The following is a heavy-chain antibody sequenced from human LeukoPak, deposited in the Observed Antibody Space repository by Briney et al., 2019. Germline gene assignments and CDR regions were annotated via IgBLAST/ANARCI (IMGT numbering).Heavy chain of an antibody. J-gene: IGHJ6*02. CDR3: AKDMSLSGPPEYYYYYYGMDV. CDR1: GFTFDDYA. V-gene: IGHV3-9*01. D-gene: IGHD1-14*01. Sequence: PGGSLRLSCAASGFTFDDYAMHWVRQAPGKGLEWVSGISWNSGSIGYADSVKGRFTISRDNAKNSLYLQMNSLRAEDTALYYCAKDMSLSGPPEYYYYYYGMDVWGQGTTVTVSS. CDR2: ISWNSGSI.